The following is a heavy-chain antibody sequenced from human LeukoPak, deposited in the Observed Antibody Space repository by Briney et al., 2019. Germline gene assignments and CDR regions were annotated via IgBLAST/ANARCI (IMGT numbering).Heavy chain of an antibody. Sequence: SETLSLTCSVSGGSISNYFWTWIRQPPGKGLEWIGYIYSSGSTYYNPSLKSRVTISVDTSKNRFSLKLSTVTAADTAVYYCARRPTGDPKFDYWGQGTLVTVSS. D-gene: IGHD7-27*01. V-gene: IGHV4-59*08. J-gene: IGHJ4*02. CDR3: ARRPTGDPKFDY. CDR2: IYSSGST. CDR1: GGSISNYF.